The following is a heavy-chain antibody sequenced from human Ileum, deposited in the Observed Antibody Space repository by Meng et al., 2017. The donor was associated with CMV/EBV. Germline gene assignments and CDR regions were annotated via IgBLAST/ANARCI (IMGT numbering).Heavy chain of an antibody. D-gene: IGHD2-8*01. CDR1: GFSFSTYW. J-gene: IGHJ3*02. CDR2: IKQDGSEK. V-gene: IGHV3-7*01. CDR3: ARDHCTTINCPDAFDI. Sequence: GESLKISCAASGFSFSTYWMNWVRQAPGKGLEWVANIKQDGSEKNYVDSVKGRFTISRDNAKSSLYLQMNSLRVEDSAAYFCARDHCTTINCPDAFDIWGQGTMVTVSS.